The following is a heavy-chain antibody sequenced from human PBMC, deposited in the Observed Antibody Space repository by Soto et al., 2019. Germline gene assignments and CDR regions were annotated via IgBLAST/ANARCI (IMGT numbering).Heavy chain of an antibody. CDR2: ISGSGGST. CDR3: AKDLDALVVATITLVY. V-gene: IGHV3-23*01. CDR1: GFTFSSYA. J-gene: IGHJ4*02. D-gene: IGHD5-12*01. Sequence: GGSLRLSCAASGFTFSSYAMSWVRQAPGKGLEWVSAISGSGGSTYYADSVKGRFTISRDNSKNTLYLQMNSLRAEDTAVYYCAKDLDALVVATITLVYWGKGTLVTVSS.